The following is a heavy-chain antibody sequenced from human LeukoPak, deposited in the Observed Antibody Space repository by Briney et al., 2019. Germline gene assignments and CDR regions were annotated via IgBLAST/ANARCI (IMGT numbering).Heavy chain of an antibody. CDR1: GYTFTGYY. J-gene: IGHJ6*03. V-gene: IGHV1-2*02. CDR2: INPNSGGT. CDR3: ARDLRLRSLYYYYYMDV. Sequence: ASVKVSCKASGYTFTGYYMHWVRQAPGQGLEWMGWINPNSGGTNYAQKFQGRVTMTRDTSISTAYMELSRLRSDDTAVYYCARDLRLRSLYYYYYMDVWGKGTTVTVSS.